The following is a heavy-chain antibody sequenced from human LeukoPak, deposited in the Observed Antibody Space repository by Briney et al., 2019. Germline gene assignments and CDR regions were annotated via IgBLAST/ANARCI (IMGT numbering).Heavy chain of an antibody. CDR2: INHSGGT. J-gene: IGHJ5*02. D-gene: IGHD5-12*01. Sequence: PSETLSLTCAVYGESFSEYYWSWIRQPPGKGLEWIGQINHSGGTNYHPSLKTRVTISLDTSKNQVSLKLRSVTAADTAVYYCAFEGPVSGYAFDPWGQEALVAVSS. CDR3: AFEGPVSGYAFDP. V-gene: IGHV4-34*01. CDR1: GESFSEYY.